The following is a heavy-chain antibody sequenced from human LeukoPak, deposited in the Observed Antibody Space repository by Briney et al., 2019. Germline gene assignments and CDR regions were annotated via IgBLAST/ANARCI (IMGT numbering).Heavy chain of an antibody. D-gene: IGHD6-13*01. CDR3: ARERRGTATLDY. CDR2: IYHSGNT. J-gene: IGHJ4*02. Sequence: SETLSLTCTVSGYSISSGYYWGWIRQPPGKGLEWIANIYHSGNTYYNPSLKSRVTISVDTSKNQFSLKLSSVTAADTAVYYCARERRGTATLDYWGQGTLVTVSS. CDR1: GYSISSGYY. V-gene: IGHV4-38-2*02.